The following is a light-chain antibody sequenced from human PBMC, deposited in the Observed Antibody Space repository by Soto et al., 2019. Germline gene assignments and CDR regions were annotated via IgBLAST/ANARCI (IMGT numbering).Light chain of an antibody. CDR1: SSDVGGYNF. CDR2: DVT. V-gene: IGLV2-8*01. CDR3: SSYPGSSIPVA. J-gene: IGLJ2*01. Sequence: QSALTQPPSASGSPGQSVTISCTGASSDVGGYNFVSWYQHHPGKAPRLMIYDVTQRPSGVPDRFSGSKSGNTASLTVSGLQVDDEAYYYCSSYPGSSIPVAFGGGSKLTVL.